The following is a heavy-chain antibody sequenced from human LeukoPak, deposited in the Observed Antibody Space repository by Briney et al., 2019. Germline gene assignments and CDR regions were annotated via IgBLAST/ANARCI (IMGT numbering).Heavy chain of an antibody. CDR2: ISYDGSNK. D-gene: IGHD6-19*01. CDR3: ARGIAVAGTFFDY. V-gene: IGHV3-30*04. J-gene: IGHJ4*02. CDR1: GFTFSSYA. Sequence: GGSLRLSCAASGFTFSSYAMHWVRQAPGKGLEWVAVISYDGSNKYYADSVKGRFTISRDNSKNTLYLQMNSLRAEDTAVCYCARGIAVAGTFFDYWGQGTLVTVSS.